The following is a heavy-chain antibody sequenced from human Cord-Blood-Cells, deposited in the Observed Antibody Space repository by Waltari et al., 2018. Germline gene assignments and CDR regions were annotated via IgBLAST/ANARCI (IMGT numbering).Heavy chain of an antibody. D-gene: IGHD6-13*01. Sequence: QVQLQQWGAGLLKPSETLSLTCAVYGGSFRGYYWSWIRQPPGKGLGWIGEIKHSGSTNYNPSLKSRVTISVDTSKNQFSLKLSSVTAADTAVYYCASIGYSSSWYGGYWFDPWGQGTLVTVSS. V-gene: IGHV4-34*01. CDR3: ASIGYSSSWYGGYWFDP. CDR2: IKHSGST. J-gene: IGHJ5*02. CDR1: GGSFRGYY.